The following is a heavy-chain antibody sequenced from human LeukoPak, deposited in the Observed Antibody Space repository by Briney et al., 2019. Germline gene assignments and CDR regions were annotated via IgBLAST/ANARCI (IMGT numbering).Heavy chain of an antibody. CDR3: ARALGYCSSTSCYDLGFDY. Sequence: RPSETLSLTCTVSGGSISSYYWSWIRQPAGKGLEWIGRIYTSGSTNYNPSLKSRVTMSVDTSKNQFSLKLSSVTAADTAVYYCARALGYCSSTSCYDLGFDYWGQGTLVTVSS. CDR2: IYTSGST. V-gene: IGHV4-4*07. CDR1: GGSISSYY. D-gene: IGHD2-2*01. J-gene: IGHJ4*02.